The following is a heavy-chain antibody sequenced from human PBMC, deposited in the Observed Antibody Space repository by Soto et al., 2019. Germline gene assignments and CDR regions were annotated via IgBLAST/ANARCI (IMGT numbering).Heavy chain of an antibody. D-gene: IGHD1-26*01. CDR2: IKQDGNEK. Sequence: EVQLVESGGGLVQPGGSLRLSCAASGLTFSSNWMSWVRQAPGRGLECVANIKQDGNEKYYVDSVKGRFTISSDNAKNSLYLQMNSRRAEDTAVYYCARVVGAPTWFDPWGQGTLVTVSS. J-gene: IGHJ5*02. CDR3: ARVVGAPTWFDP. CDR1: GLTFSSNW. V-gene: IGHV3-7*04.